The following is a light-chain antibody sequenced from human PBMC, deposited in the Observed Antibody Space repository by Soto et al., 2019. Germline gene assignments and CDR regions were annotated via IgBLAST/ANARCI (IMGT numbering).Light chain of an antibody. Sequence: QSVLTQPPSVSGAPVQRVTISCTGSSSNIGATYDVHWYKQLPGTAPKLLIYANTNRPSGAPDRFSGSKSGTSASLAITGLQAEDEADYYCQSYDSSLSGYVFGPGTKVTVL. CDR1: SSNIGATYD. CDR2: ANT. CDR3: QSYDSSLSGYV. V-gene: IGLV1-40*01. J-gene: IGLJ1*01.